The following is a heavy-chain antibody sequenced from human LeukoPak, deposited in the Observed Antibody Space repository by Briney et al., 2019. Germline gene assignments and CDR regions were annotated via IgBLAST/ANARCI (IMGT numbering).Heavy chain of an antibody. CDR3: ARLNGGG. CDR1: GGSISSYY. Sequence: SETLSLTCTVSGGSISSYYWSWIRQPPGKGLEWIGYIDYSGSTNYNPSLKSRVTISIDTSKNQFSLKLNSVTAADTAVYYCARLNGGGWGQGTLVTVSS. CDR2: IDYSGST. V-gene: IGHV4-59*08. D-gene: IGHD2-21*01. J-gene: IGHJ4*02.